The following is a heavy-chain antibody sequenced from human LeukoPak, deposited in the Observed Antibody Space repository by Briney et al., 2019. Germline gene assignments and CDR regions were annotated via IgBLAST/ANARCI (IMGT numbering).Heavy chain of an antibody. V-gene: IGHV3-7*01. D-gene: IGHD1-26*01. CDR3: ARDHDSGSYYTSAFDI. Sequence: HPGGSLRLSCAASGFTFSSYWMSWVRQAPGKGLEWVANIKQDGSEKYYVDSVKGRFTISRDNAKSSLYLQMNSLRAEDTAVYYCARDHDSGSYYTSAFDIWGQGTMVTVSS. CDR2: IKQDGSEK. CDR1: GFTFSSYW. J-gene: IGHJ3*02.